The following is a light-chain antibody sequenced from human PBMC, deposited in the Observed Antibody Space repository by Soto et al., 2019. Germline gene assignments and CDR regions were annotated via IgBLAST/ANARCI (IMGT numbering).Light chain of an antibody. J-gene: IGKJ4*01. CDR3: QKYNSAPQLT. V-gene: IGKV1-27*01. Sequence: DIQMTQSPSTLSASVGDRVTITCRASQGISSYLAWYQQKPGKLPNLLIYAASTLQSGVPSRFSGSGSGTDFTLTISSLQPEDVATYDCQKYNSAPQLTFGGGTKVEIK. CDR1: QGISSY. CDR2: AAS.